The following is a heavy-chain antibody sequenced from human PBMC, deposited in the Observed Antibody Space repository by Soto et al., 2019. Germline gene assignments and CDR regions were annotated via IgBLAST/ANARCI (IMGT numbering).Heavy chain of an antibody. V-gene: IGHV4-34*01. CDR3: ARGGGRYYYYYYGMDV. D-gene: IGHD1-26*01. CDR1: GGSFSGYY. CDR2: INHSGST. Sequence: SDTLSLTCAVYGGSFSGYYWSWIRQPPGKGLEWIGEINHSGSTNYNPSLKSRVTISVDTSKNQFSLKLSSVTAADTAVYYCARGGGRYYYYYYGMDVWGQGTTVTVSS. J-gene: IGHJ6*02.